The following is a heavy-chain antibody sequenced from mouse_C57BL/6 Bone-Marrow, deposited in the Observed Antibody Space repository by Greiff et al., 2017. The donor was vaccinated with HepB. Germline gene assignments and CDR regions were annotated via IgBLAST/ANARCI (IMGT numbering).Heavy chain of an antibody. V-gene: IGHV2-5*01. CDR3: AKGYGYDDAWFAY. D-gene: IGHD2-2*01. J-gene: IGHJ3*01. CDR1: GFSLTSYG. Sequence: QVHVKQSGPGLVQPSQSLSITCTVSGFSLTSYGVHWVRQSPGKGLEWLGVIWRGGSTDYNAAFMSRLSITKDNSKSQVFFKMNSLQADDTAIYYCAKGYGYDDAWFAYWGQGTLVTVSA. CDR2: IWRGGST.